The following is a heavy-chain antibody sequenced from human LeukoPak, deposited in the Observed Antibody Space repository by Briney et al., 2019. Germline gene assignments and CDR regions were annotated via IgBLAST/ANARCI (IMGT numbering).Heavy chain of an antibody. CDR1: GYTFTSYG. Sequence: GASVKVSCKASGYTFTSYGISWVRQAPGQGLEWMGRISAYNGNTNYAQKLQGRVTMTTDTSTSTAYMELRSLRSDDTAVYYCAREGYYYGSGTLSFSLYYFDYWGQGTLVTVSS. V-gene: IGHV1-18*01. D-gene: IGHD3-10*01. CDR2: ISAYNGNT. CDR3: AREGYYYGSGTLSFSLYYFDY. J-gene: IGHJ4*02.